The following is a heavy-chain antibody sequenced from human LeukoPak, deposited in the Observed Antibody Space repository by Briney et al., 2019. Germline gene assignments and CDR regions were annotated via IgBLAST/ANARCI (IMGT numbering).Heavy chain of an antibody. CDR1: GGSFSGYY. D-gene: IGHD2-15*01. J-gene: IGHJ4*02. V-gene: IGHV4-34*01. Sequence: ASETLSLTCAVYGGSFSGYYWSWIRQPPGKGLEWIGEINHSGSTNYNPSLKSRVTISVDTSKNQFSLKLSSVTAADTAVYYCAGAGLRRVDFDYWGQGTLVTVSS. CDR2: INHSGST. CDR3: AGAGLRRVDFDY.